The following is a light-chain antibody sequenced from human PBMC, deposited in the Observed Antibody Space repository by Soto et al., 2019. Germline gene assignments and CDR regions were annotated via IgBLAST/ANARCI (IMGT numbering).Light chain of an antibody. CDR3: ATWDDSRKGV. V-gene: IGLV1-44*01. Sequence: QSVLTQPPSASGTPGQRIIISCSGSTSNIESHSVNWFQQVPGTAPRLLIITNNQRPPGVPDRFSGSKSGASASLAISGLQSEDEATYYCATWDDSRKGVFGTGTKLTVL. CDR1: TSNIESHS. J-gene: IGLJ1*01. CDR2: TNN.